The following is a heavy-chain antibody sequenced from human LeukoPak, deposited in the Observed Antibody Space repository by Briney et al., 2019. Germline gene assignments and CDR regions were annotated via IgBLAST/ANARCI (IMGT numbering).Heavy chain of an antibody. CDR1: GGSISSSSYY. V-gene: IGHV4-39*01. D-gene: IGHD3-16*01. Sequence: PSETLSLTCTVSGGSISSSSYYWGWIRQPPGKGLEWIGSIYYSGSTCYNPSLKSRVTISVDTSKNQFSLKLSSVTAADTAVYYCARSELRSGEWFDPWGQGTLVTVSS. J-gene: IGHJ5*02. CDR3: ARSELRSGEWFDP. CDR2: IYYSGST.